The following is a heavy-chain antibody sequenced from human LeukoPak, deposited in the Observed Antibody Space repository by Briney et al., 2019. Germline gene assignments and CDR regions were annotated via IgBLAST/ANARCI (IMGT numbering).Heavy chain of an antibody. CDR1: GGSISSSNW. CDR2: IYHSGST. V-gene: IGHV4-4*02. D-gene: IGHD1-26*01. Sequence: SGTLSLTCAVSGGSISSSNWWGWVRQPPGKGLEWIGEIYHSGSTNYNPSLKSRVTISVDKSKNQFSLKLSSVTAADTAVYYCARGSIVGATTWGYWGQGTLVTVSS. CDR3: ARGSIVGATTWGY. J-gene: IGHJ4*02.